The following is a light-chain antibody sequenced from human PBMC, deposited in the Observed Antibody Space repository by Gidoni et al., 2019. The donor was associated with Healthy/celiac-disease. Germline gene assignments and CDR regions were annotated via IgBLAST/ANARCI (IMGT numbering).Light chain of an antibody. V-gene: IGKV3-11*01. CDR2: DAS. CDR1: QSVTSY. CDR3: QHRSNWPL. Sequence: ETASTQSPATLSLSPGERATLSCRASQSVTSYLAWYQQKPCQAPRLLIYDASNRATGIPARFSGSGSGTDFTLTISSLEPEDFAVYYCQHRSNWPLFXGXTKVEIK. J-gene: IGKJ4*01.